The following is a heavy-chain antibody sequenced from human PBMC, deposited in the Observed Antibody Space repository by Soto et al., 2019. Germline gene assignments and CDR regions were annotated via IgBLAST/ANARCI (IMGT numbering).Heavy chain of an antibody. D-gene: IGHD3-16*01. CDR2: IYSGGST. Sequence: EVQLVETRGGLIQPGGSLRLSCAASGFTVSSAYMSWVRQAPGKGLEWVSVIYSGGSTYYADSLKGRFTISRDNSKNTLNLQMTSLRAEDTAVYYCARGGFAPFDYWGQGTMVTVSS. CDR1: GFTVSSAY. J-gene: IGHJ4*02. CDR3: ARGGFAPFDY. V-gene: IGHV3-53*02.